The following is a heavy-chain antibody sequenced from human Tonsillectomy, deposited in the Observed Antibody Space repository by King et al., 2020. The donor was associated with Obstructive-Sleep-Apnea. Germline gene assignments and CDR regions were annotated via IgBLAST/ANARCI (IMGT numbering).Heavy chain of an antibody. CDR3: ASSITMIVPGAFDI. D-gene: IGHD3-22*01. CDR1: GGSFSGYY. CDR2: INHSGST. Sequence: VKLQQWGAGLLKPSETLSLTCAVYGGSFSGYYWSWIRQPPGKGLEWIGEINHSGSTNYNPSLKSRVTISVDTSKNQFSLKLSSVTAADTAVYYCASSITMIVPGAFDIWGQGTMVTVSS. V-gene: IGHV4-34*01. J-gene: IGHJ3*02.